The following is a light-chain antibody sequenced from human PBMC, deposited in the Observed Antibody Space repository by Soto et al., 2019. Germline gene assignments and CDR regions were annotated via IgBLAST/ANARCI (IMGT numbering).Light chain of an antibody. CDR2: GAS. V-gene: IGKV3-20*01. CDR3: QQYGTSPPLT. CDR1: QSVSSSY. J-gene: IGKJ4*01. Sequence: EIVLTQSPGTLSLSPGERATLSCRASQSVSSSYLAWYQQKPGQAPRLLIYGASSRATGIPDRFSGSGSATDFTLTISRLEPEDFAVYYCQQYGTSPPLTCGGGTKVEIK.